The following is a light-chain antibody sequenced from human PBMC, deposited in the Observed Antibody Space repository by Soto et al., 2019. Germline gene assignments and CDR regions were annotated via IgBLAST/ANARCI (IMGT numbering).Light chain of an antibody. V-gene: IGLV2-14*01. CDR3: GSWDSSPSAYV. CDR1: SSDVGGYNY. Sequence: QSVLTQPASVSGSPGQSITISCTGTSSDVGGYNYVSWYQQHPGKAPKLMIYEVSDRPSGVSNRFSGSKSGTSATLGITGFQTGDEADYYCGSWDSSPSAYVFGTGTKVTVL. CDR2: EVS. J-gene: IGLJ1*01.